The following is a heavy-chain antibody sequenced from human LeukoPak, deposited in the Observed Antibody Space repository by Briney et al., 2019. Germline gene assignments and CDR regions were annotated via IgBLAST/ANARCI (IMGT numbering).Heavy chain of an antibody. CDR3: TRDPSVDYDLLSYWFDP. J-gene: IGHJ5*02. Sequence: GSSVKVSCKASGGTFNSSGISWVRQAPGQGLEWMGGIISFFGAAHYIQKFQGRLTITADESTSTAYMELSSLTSEDTAVYYCTRDPSVDYDLLSYWFDPWGQGTLVTVSS. CDR2: IISFFGAA. V-gene: IGHV1-69*01. D-gene: IGHD3-3*01. CDR1: GGTFNSSG.